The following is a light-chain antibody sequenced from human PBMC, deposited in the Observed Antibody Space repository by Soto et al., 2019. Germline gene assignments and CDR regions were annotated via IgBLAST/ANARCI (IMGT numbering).Light chain of an antibody. J-gene: IGKJ4*01. CDR3: QQSYDSPVT. Sequence: DIQMTQSPSSLSVSVGDRVTITCRASQSISTYLNWYEQKPGKAPKLLIYAASTLQSGVPSRFSGGGSGTEFTLTISSLQPEDFGSYFCQQSYDSPVTFGGGTKVE. CDR2: AAS. CDR1: QSISTY. V-gene: IGKV1-39*01.